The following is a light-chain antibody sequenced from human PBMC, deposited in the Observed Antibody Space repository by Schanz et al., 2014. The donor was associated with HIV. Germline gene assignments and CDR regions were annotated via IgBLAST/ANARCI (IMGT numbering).Light chain of an antibody. CDR1: SSDTGTYNL. CDR2: EAS. CDR3: CSYAGTYTWV. V-gene: IGLV2-23*01. J-gene: IGLJ3*02. Sequence: QSALTQPASVSGSPGQSITISCTGTSSDTGTYNLVSRYQQHPGKAPKLMIFEASKRPSGVPDRFSGSKSGNTASLTISGLQAEDEADYYCCSYAGTYTWVFGGGTKLTVL.